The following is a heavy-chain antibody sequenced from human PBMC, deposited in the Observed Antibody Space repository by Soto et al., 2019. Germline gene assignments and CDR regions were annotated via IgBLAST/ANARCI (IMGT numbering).Heavy chain of an antibody. CDR3: ARYPLHCSGGSCYNFYCGLDV. CDR1: GGSINSYY. V-gene: IGHV4-59*01. Sequence: SETLSLTCSVSGGSINSYYWSWLRQSPGRGLEWIGYIYYTGSVNYSPSLKSRVSISVDPSKNQFSLKLRSVTAADTAMYYCARYPLHCSGGSCYNFYCGLDVWGQGTSVTVSS. J-gene: IGHJ6*02. CDR2: IYYTGSV. D-gene: IGHD2-15*01.